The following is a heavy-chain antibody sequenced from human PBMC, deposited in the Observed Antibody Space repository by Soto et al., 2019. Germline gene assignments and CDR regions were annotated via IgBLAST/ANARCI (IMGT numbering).Heavy chain of an antibody. J-gene: IGHJ6*02. CDR1: GFTFDDYA. V-gene: IGHV3-9*01. Sequence: GGSLRLSCAASGFTFDDYAMHWVRQAPGKGLEWVSGISWNSGSIGYADSVKGRFTISRDNAKNSLYLQMNSLRAEDTALCYCARDQLEQLWLHYDGMDVWGQGTTVTVSS. CDR3: ARDQLEQLWLHYDGMDV. CDR2: ISWNSGSI. D-gene: IGHD5-18*01.